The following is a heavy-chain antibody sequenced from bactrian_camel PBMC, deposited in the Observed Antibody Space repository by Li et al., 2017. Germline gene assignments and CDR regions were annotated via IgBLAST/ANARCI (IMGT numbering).Heavy chain of an antibody. Sequence: VQLVESGGVLQQPGGSLRLSCEASGFTFTSVVMGWVRQAPGKGLEWVSSLYGSDTYYADSVKGRFTISRDNAKNTLYLQMNSLKPEDTAMYYCAVHYLCDRDLGPWVDEVWARGVDAFAYWGQGTQVTVS. J-gene: IGHJ6*01. D-gene: IGHD5*01. CDR1: GFTFTSVV. CDR3: AVHYLCDRDLGPWVDEVWARGVDAFAY. V-gene: IGHV3-2*01. CDR2: LYGSDT.